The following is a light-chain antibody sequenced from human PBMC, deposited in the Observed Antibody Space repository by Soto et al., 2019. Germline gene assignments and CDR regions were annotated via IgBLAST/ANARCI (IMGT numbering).Light chain of an antibody. Sequence: QSVLTHPAAVSGSPGQSTTISSTGTSSDIGTYHYVSWYQQHPGKAPKLIIYVVNNHPSGISNRFSGSKADNTASLTISGLQAEDEGDYYCISYTTSAGTSYVFGSGTKGTAL. CDR3: ISYTTSAGTSYV. CDR2: VVN. V-gene: IGLV2-14*01. CDR1: SSDIGTYHY. J-gene: IGLJ1*01.